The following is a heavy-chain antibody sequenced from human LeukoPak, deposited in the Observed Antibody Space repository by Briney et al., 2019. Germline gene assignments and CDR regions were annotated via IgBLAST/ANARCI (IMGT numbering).Heavy chain of an antibody. V-gene: IGHV1-46*01. J-gene: IGHJ4*02. D-gene: IGHD3-22*01. CDR2: INPSGGST. Sequence: GASVKVSCKASGYTFTSYGISWVRQAPGQGLEWMGIINPSGGSTSYAQKFQGRVTMTRDTSTSTVYMELSSLRSEDTAVYYCARLSPSGFFDYWGQGTLVTVSS. CDR1: GYTFTSYG. CDR3: ARLSPSGFFDY.